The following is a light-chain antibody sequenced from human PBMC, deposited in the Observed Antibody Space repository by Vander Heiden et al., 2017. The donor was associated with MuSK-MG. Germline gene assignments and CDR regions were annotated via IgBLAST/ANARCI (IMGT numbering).Light chain of an antibody. CDR1: QAVRNY. J-gene: IGKJ1*01. Sequence: DIQLTQSPSSLSASVGDRVTLTCQASQAVRNYLNWYQQIPGKAPKLLIYDASNLETGVPSRFSGSGSGTDFTLTISSLQPEDVAIYYCQQYDNLPCTFGQGTKVEIK. CDR2: DAS. V-gene: IGKV1-33*01. CDR3: QQYDNLPCT.